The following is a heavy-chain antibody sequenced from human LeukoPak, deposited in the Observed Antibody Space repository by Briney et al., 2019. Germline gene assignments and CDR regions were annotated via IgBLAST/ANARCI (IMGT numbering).Heavy chain of an antibody. D-gene: IGHD1-26*01. V-gene: IGHV3-30*18. CDR2: ISYDGSNK. J-gene: IGHJ4*02. Sequence: GGSLRLSCAASGFTFSSYGMHWVRQAPGKGLEWVAVISYDGSNKYYADSVKGRFTISRDNSKNTLYLQMNSLRAEDTAVYYCAKDTVGASRPGVFDYWGQGTLVTVSS. CDR3: AKDTVGASRPGVFDY. CDR1: GFTFSSYG.